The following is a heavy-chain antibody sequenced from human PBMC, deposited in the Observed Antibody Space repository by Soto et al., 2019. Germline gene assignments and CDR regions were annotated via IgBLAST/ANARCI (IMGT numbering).Heavy chain of an antibody. CDR2: ISGSGGST. D-gene: IGHD6-19*01. J-gene: IGHJ4*02. Sequence: EVQLLESGGGLVQPGGSLRLSCAASGFTFSSYAMSWVRQAPGKGLEWVSAISGSGGSTYYADSVKGRFTISRDNSKNTLCLQMNSLRAEDTAVYYCAKDRAGRGLFDYWGQGTLVTVSS. CDR1: GFTFSSYA. CDR3: AKDRAGRGLFDY. V-gene: IGHV3-23*01.